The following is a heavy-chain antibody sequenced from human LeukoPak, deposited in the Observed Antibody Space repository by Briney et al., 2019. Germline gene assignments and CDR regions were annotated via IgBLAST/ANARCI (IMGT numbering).Heavy chain of an antibody. CDR1: GYTFTGYY. Sequence: ASVKVSCKASGYTFTGYYMHWVRQAPGQGLEWMGWINPNSGGTNYAQKFQGRVTMTRDTSISTVYMELSSLRSEDTAVYYCARWFSDYHGEYNWFDPWGQGTLVTVSS. CDR2: INPNSGGT. D-gene: IGHD3-10*01. CDR3: ARWFSDYHGEYNWFDP. V-gene: IGHV1-2*02. J-gene: IGHJ5*02.